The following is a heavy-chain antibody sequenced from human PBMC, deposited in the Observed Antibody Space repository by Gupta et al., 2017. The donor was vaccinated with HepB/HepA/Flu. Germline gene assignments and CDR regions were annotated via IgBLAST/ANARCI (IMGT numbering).Heavy chain of an antibody. V-gene: IGHV3-72*01. D-gene: IGHD5-18*01. Sequence: EVQLVESGGGLVQPGGSLRLSCAASGFTFSDHYMDWVRQAPGKGREWVGRTRNKANSYTKEDAASGKGRFTISRDESKNSLYLQMNSLKTEDTAVYYCARVGYRYGPEYWGQGTLVTDSS. CDR3: ARVGYRYGPEY. CDR1: GFTFSDHY. J-gene: IGHJ4*02. CDR2: TRNKANSYTK.